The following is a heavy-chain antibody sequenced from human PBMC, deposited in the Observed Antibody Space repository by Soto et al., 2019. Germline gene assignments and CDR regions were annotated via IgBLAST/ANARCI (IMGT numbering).Heavy chain of an antibody. Sequence: EVQLVESGGGLVQPGGSLNLSCATSGFDFSGSAMHWVRQASGRGPEWLGRIRTKPNSYATIYAASVKDRITISRDDSKKMVYLHMSGLKTEDTAVYYCARPISSGWFDPWGQGTLVSVTS. CDR3: ARPISSGWFDP. V-gene: IGHV3-73*01. D-gene: IGHD6-19*01. J-gene: IGHJ5*02. CDR2: IRTKPNSYAT. CDR1: GFDFSGSA.